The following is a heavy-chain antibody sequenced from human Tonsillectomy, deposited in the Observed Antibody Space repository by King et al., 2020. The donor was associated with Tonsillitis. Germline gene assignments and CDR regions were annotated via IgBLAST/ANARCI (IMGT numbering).Heavy chain of an antibody. CDR3: ARDPTYYYDSSGYYYSHFDY. CDR1: GFTFSSYW. CDR2: IKQDGSEK. J-gene: IGHJ4*02. V-gene: IGHV3-7*04. D-gene: IGHD3-22*01. Sequence: VQLVESGGGLVQPGGSLRLSCAASGFTFSSYWMTLVRQAPGKGLEWVANIKQDGSEKYYVDSVKGRLTISRDNAKNSLYLQMNSLRAEDTAVYYCARDPTYYYDSSGYYYSHFDYWGQGTLVTVSS.